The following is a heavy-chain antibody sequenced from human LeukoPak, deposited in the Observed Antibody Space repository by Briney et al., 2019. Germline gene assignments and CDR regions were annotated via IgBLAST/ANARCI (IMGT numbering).Heavy chain of an antibody. CDR3: ARDDRTSSYYDSSDYYFDY. CDR2: ISPYNGNT. Sequence: ASVKVSCEASGYTFTSYGISWVRQAPGQGLEWMGWISPYNGNTNYAQKLQGRVSMTTDTPTSTAYMELRSLRSDDTAVYYCARDDRTSSYYDSSDYYFDYWGQGTLVTVST. V-gene: IGHV1-18*01. D-gene: IGHD3-22*01. CDR1: GYTFTSYG. J-gene: IGHJ4*02.